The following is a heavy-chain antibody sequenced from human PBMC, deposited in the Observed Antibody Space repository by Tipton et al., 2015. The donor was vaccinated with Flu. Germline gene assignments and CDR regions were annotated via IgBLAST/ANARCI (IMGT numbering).Heavy chain of an antibody. CDR3: ARLVLPTRAFDC. Sequence: TLSLTCTVSGGSTRSSSYLWGWIRQTPGKGLEWLGGIYSRGNTHYSPSLQGRITVSGDTSRNQFSLRVRSVTAADTAVYYCARLVLPTRAFDCWGQGILVTVSS. D-gene: IGHD1-1*01. CDR2: IYSRGNT. CDR1: GGSTRSSSYL. J-gene: IGHJ5*01. V-gene: IGHV4-39*01.